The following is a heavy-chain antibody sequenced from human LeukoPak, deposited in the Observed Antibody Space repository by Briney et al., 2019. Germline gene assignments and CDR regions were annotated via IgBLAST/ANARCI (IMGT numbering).Heavy chain of an antibody. D-gene: IGHD1-7*01. CDR2: MNPNSGNT. V-gene: IGHV1-8*01. Sequence: ASVKVSCKASGYNFTSYDINWVRQATGQGLEWMGWMNPNSGNTGYAQKFQGRVTMTRNTSISTAYMELSSLRSEDTAVYYCARGLRNITGTTLWAFDIWGQGTMVTVSS. J-gene: IGHJ3*02. CDR3: ARGLRNITGTTLWAFDI. CDR1: GYNFTSYD.